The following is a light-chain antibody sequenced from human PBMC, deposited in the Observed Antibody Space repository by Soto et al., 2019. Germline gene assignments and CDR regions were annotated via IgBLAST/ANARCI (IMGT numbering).Light chain of an antibody. CDR3: QQYNNWPRT. J-gene: IGKJ2*01. CDR1: KRFSGN. Sequence: EIVMTQSPATLSVSPGERATLSCRAVKRFSGNLAWYQQKPGQAPRLLIYGASTRATGIPARFSGSGSGTEFTLTISSLQSEDFAVYYCQQYNNWPRTFGQGTKLEIK. CDR2: GAS. V-gene: IGKV3-15*01.